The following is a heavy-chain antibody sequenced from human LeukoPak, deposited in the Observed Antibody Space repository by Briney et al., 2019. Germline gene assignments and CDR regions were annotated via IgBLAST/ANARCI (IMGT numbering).Heavy chain of an antibody. J-gene: IGHJ5*02. V-gene: IGHV4-38-2*01. CDR3: ARPNYCSSTSCYPWFDP. D-gene: IGHD2-2*01. CDR1: GYSISSGYY. CDR2: IYHSVST. Sequence: SETLSLTCAVSGYSISSGYYWGCIRQPPGKGLEWIGSIYHSVSTYYNPSLKSRVALSVDTSKNQFSLKLSSVTAEDTAVYYCARPNYCSSTSCYPWFDPCGQGTLVTVSS.